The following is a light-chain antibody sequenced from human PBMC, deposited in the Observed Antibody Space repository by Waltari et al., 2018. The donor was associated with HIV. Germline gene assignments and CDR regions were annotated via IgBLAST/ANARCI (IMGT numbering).Light chain of an antibody. V-gene: IGKV1-39*01. J-gene: IGKJ4*01. CDR1: QSISSF. CDR3: QQSFSTPPT. CDR2: AAS. Sequence: DIQLTKSPSSLSASVGDRVTITCRASQSISSFLNWYQQKPGKAPKVLIYAASSLQSGVPSRFSGSGSGTDFTLTISSLQPEDFATYYCQQSFSTPPTFGGGTKVEIK.